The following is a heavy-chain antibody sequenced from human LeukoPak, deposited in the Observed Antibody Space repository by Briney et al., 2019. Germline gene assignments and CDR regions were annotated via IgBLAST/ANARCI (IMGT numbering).Heavy chain of an antibody. V-gene: IGHV3-74*01. CDR2: ISSDGTGT. CDR1: GFTFSSYW. CDR3: ARDVGKKPDY. J-gene: IGHJ4*02. D-gene: IGHD1-1*01. Sequence: GGSLRLSCAASGFTFSSYWMHWVRQAPGKGLVWVSGISSDGTGTTYTDSVKGQFTISRDNTKDTLYLQLNSLRAEDTAVYYCARDVGKKPDYWGQGTLVTVSS.